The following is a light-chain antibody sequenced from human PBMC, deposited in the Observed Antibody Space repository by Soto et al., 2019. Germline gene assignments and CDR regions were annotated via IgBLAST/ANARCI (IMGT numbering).Light chain of an antibody. CDR1: SSNIGNNY. V-gene: IGLV1-51*02. CDR2: ENN. J-gene: IGLJ2*01. Sequence: QSVLTQPPSVSAAPGQKVTISCSGSSSNIGNNYVSWYQQLPGTAPPLLIYENNKRPSGIPDRFSGSKSGTSATLGITGLQTGDEAEYYCETWDTSLSAGVVFGGGTKLTVL. CDR3: ETWDTSLSAGVV.